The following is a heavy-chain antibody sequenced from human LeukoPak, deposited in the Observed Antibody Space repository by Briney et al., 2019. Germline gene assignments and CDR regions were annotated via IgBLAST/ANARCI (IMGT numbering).Heavy chain of an antibody. V-gene: IGHV1-18*01. D-gene: IGHD3-22*01. CDR1: GYTFTSYG. J-gene: IGHJ5*02. Sequence: AASVKVSCKASGYTFTSYGISWVRQAPGQGLEWMGWISAYNGNTNYAQKLQGRVTMTTDTSTSTAYMELRSLRSDDTAVYYCARDPLPTLHYYDSSGYSDWFDPWGQGTLVTVSS. CDR2: ISAYNGNT. CDR3: ARDPLPTLHYYDSSGYSDWFDP.